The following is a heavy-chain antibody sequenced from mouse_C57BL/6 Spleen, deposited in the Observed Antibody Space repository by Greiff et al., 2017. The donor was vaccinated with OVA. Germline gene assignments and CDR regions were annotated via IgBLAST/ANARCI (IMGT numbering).Heavy chain of an antibody. CDR1: GYTFTSYW. CDR2: IYPGSGST. Sequence: QVQLQQSGAELVKPGASVKMSCKASGYTFTSYWITWVKQRPGQGLEWIGDIYPGSGSTNYNEKFKSKATLTVDTSSSTAYMQLSSLTSEDSAVYYCARPHYYGSSYWYFDVWGTGTTVTVSS. D-gene: IGHD1-1*01. CDR3: ARPHYYGSSYWYFDV. V-gene: IGHV1-55*01. J-gene: IGHJ1*03.